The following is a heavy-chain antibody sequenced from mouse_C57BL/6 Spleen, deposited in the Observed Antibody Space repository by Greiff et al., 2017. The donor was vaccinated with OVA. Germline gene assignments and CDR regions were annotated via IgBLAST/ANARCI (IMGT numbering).Heavy chain of an antibody. CDR3: PRADYLDY. Sequence: QVQLQQPGAELVMPGASVKLSCKASGYTFTSYWMHWVKQRPGQGLEWIGEIDPSDSYTNYNQKFKGTSTLPVDKSSSTAYMQLSSLTSEDSAVYYCPRADYLDYGGQGTTLTVSS. CDR1: GYTFTSYW. CDR2: IDPSDSYT. D-gene: IGHD1-1*02. J-gene: IGHJ2*01. V-gene: IGHV1-69*01.